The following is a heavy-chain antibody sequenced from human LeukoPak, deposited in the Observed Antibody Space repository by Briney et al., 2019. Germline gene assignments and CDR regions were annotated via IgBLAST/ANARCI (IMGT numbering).Heavy chain of an antibody. Sequence: GGSLRLSCEASEFTFSSYSMNWVRQAPGKGLEWVSYISSSSSTIYYAESVKGRFTISRDNPKNSLYLQMNSLRVEDTAAYYCARSRGNSGSYPLDYWGQGTLVTVSS. CDR3: ARSRGNSGSYPLDY. CDR2: ISSSSSTI. D-gene: IGHD1-26*01. CDR1: EFTFSSYS. J-gene: IGHJ4*02. V-gene: IGHV3-48*01.